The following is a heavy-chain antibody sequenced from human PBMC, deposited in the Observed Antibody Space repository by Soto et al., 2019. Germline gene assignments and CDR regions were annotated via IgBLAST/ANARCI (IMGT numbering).Heavy chain of an antibody. V-gene: IGHV1-69*01. D-gene: IGHD2-15*01. CDR3: ARDLVVVVAATLGRFDP. J-gene: IGHJ5*02. CDR1: GGTFSSYA. Sequence: QVQLVQSGAEVKKPGSSVKVSCKASGGTFSSYAISWVRQAPGQGLEWMGGIIPIFGTANYAQKFQGRVTITADESTSTAYMELSSLRSEDTAVYYCARDLVVVVAATLGRFDPWGQGTLVTVSS. CDR2: IIPIFGTA.